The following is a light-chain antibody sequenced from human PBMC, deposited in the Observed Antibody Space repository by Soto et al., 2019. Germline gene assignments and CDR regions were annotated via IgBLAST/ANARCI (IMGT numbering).Light chain of an antibody. Sequence: EIVLTQSPGTLSLSPGERATLSCRASQSVSSSYLAWYQQKPGQAPRLLIYGASSRATGIPDRFSGSGSGTDFTLTISRLEPEDFAVYYCQQYNYWPKTFGQGTKV. V-gene: IGKV3-20*01. CDR3: QQYNYWPKT. CDR2: GAS. J-gene: IGKJ1*01. CDR1: QSVSSSY.